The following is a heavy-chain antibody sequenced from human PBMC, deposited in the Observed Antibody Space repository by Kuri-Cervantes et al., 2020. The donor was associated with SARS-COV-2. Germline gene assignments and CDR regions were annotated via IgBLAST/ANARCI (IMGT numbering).Heavy chain of an antibody. Sequence: GESLKISCAASGFTFSDYYMSWIRQAPGKGLEWVSAISGSGGSTYYADSVKGRFTISRDNSKNTLYLQMNSLRAEDTAVYYCAPSTGDNGYWGQGTLVTVSS. CDR3: APSTGDNGY. CDR2: ISGSGGST. D-gene: IGHD7-27*01. V-gene: IGHV3-23*01. CDR1: GFTFSDYY. J-gene: IGHJ4*02.